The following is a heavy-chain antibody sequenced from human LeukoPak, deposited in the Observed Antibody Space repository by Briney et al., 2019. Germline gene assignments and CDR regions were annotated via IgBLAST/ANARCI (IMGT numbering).Heavy chain of an antibody. Sequence: GGSLRLSCAASGFTFNSYGTHWVRQAPGKGLEWVAVIWYDGSNKYYADSVKGRFTISRDNSKNTLYLQMNSLRAEDTAVYYCARDKRSGSYYNVDWFDPWGQGTLVTVSS. D-gene: IGHD3-10*01. CDR2: IWYDGSNK. CDR1: GFTFNSYG. V-gene: IGHV3-33*01. CDR3: ARDKRSGSYYNVDWFDP. J-gene: IGHJ5*02.